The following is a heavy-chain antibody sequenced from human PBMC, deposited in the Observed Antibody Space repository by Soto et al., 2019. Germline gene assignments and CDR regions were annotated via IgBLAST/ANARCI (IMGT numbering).Heavy chain of an antibody. Sequence: EVQLVESVGGLVQPGGSLRLSCSASGFTFSSYDMHWVRQGPGKGLEWVSAIGTAGDTHYAGSVKGRFTISRENAKNSLYIQMNSLRAGDTAIYFCARAIGPTLFDYWGQGTLVTVSS. D-gene: IGHD3-22*01. CDR3: ARAIGPTLFDY. CDR2: IGTAGDT. J-gene: IGHJ4*02. V-gene: IGHV3-13*04. CDR1: GFTFSSYD.